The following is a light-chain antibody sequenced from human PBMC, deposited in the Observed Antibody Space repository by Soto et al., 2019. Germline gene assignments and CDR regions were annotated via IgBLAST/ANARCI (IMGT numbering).Light chain of an antibody. CDR3: NSYANSTALI. V-gene: IGLV2-14*01. CDR2: EVS. Sequence: QSALTQPASVSGSPGQSITISCTGTSNDVGLYKYVSWYQQHPGKAPKLIIYEVSNRPSGVSNRFSGSKSGNTASLTISGLQAEHEADYLCNSYANSTALIFGGGTKLTVL. CDR1: SNDVGLYKY. J-gene: IGLJ2*01.